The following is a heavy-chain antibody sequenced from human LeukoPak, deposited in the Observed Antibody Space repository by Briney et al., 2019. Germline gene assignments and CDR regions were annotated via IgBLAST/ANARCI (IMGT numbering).Heavy chain of an antibody. CDR3: AREGLARTHTGGDLDF. CDR2: ITHTGGT. D-gene: IGHD2-21*02. J-gene: IGHJ4*02. CDR1: GGSFNGYY. V-gene: IGHV4-34*01. Sequence: SETLSLTCGVYGGSFNGYYWSWMRQSPSKGLEWIGEITHTGGTNYNPSLKSRVTISIDTSENQFSLKLTSVTTADTAVYYCAREGLARTHTGGDLDFWGQGTLVTVSS.